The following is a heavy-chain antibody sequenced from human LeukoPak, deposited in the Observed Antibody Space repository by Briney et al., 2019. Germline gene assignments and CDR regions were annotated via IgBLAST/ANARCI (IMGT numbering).Heavy chain of an antibody. CDR1: GASISSSY. J-gene: IGHJ3*02. Sequence: SETLSLPCSFSGASISSSYWSWIRQSPEKGLEWIGYIHYSGHTDATPSLKSRVTMSVDMSKNHFSLKLTSVTAADTAVYYCVRGNYDSNGFSNPFDIWGQGTMVTVAS. V-gene: IGHV4-59*01. D-gene: IGHD3-22*01. CDR3: VRGNYDSNGFSNPFDI. CDR2: IHYSGHT.